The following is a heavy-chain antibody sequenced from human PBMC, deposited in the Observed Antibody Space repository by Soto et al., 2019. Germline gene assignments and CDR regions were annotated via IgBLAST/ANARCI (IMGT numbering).Heavy chain of an antibody. V-gene: IGHV3-48*03. CDR3: ARDDPSDGMDV. J-gene: IGHJ6*02. Sequence: GGSLRLSCVASGFAFSNYEMNWVRQAPGKGLEWVSYISSSGATIYYADSVKGRFTISRDNAKNSLYLQMKSLRAEDTALYYCARDDPSDGMDVWGQGTTVTVSS. CDR1: GFAFSNYE. CDR2: ISSSGATI.